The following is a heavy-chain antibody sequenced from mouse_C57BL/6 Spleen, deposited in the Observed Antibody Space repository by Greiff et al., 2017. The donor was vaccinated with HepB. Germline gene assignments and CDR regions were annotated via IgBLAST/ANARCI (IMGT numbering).Heavy chain of an antibody. V-gene: IGHV1-50*01. CDR3: ARKRDYGAMDY. J-gene: IGHJ4*01. D-gene: IGHD1-1*01. CDR2: IDPSDSYT. Sequence: LQQPGAELVKPGASVKLSCKASGYTFTSYWMQWVKQRPGQGLEWIGEIDPSDSYTNYNQKFKGKATLTVDTSSSTAYMQLSSLTSEDSAVYYCARKRDYGAMDYWGQGTSVTVSS. CDR1: GYTFTSYW.